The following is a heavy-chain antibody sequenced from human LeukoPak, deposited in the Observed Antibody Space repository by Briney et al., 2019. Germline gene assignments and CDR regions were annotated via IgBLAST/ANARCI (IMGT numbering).Heavy chain of an antibody. D-gene: IGHD5-24*01. V-gene: IGHV4-4*09. J-gene: IGHJ3*02. CDR1: GGSISSYY. CDR2: IYTSGST. CDR3: ARRVEMATIDAFDI. Sequence: SETLSLTCTVSGGSISSYYWSWIRQPPGKGLEWIGYIYTSGSTNYSPSLKSRVTISVDTSKNQFSLKLSSVTAADTAVYYCARRVEMATIDAFDIWGQGTMVTVSS.